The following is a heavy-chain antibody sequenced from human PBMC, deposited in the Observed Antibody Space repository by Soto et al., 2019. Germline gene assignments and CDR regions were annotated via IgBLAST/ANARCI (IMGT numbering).Heavy chain of an antibody. J-gene: IGHJ4*02. CDR1: GGSVRSGSYY. Sequence: QVQLQESGPGLVKPSETLSLTCTVSGGSVRSGSYYWSWIRQPPGKGLEWIAYIYYSGSTKYNPSLKSRVTISVDTSKNQFSLKLSSVTAADTAVYYCARDSVGRAAGGSSFWGQGTLVTVSS. D-gene: IGHD6-13*01. CDR2: IYYSGST. V-gene: IGHV4-61*01. CDR3: ARDSVGRAAGGSSF.